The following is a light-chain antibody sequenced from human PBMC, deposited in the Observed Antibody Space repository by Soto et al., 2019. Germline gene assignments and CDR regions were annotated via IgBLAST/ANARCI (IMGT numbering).Light chain of an antibody. J-gene: IGLJ1*01. V-gene: IGLV1-47*02. CDR3: AAWDDSLSGSYV. CDR2: SNN. Sequence: QSVLTQQPSASGTPGQRVTISCSGSSSNIGSNYVYWYQQLPGTAPKLLIYSNNQRPSGVPDRFSGSKSGTSASLAISGLRSEDEADYYCAAWDDSLSGSYVFGTGTKVTVL. CDR1: SSNIGSNY.